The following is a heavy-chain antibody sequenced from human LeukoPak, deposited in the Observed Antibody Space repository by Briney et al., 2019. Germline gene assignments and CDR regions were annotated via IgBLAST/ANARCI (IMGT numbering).Heavy chain of an antibody. D-gene: IGHD1-26*01. Sequence: SETLSLTCPVSGGSISSSSYYWGWIRQPPGKGLEWIGSTYYSGSTYYNPSLKSRVTISVDTSKNQFSLKLSSVTAADTAVYYCARHVGSGSYFDYWAREPWSPSPQ. CDR2: TYYSGST. J-gene: IGHJ4*02. V-gene: IGHV4-39*01. CDR1: GGSISSSSYY. CDR3: ARHVGSGSYFDY.